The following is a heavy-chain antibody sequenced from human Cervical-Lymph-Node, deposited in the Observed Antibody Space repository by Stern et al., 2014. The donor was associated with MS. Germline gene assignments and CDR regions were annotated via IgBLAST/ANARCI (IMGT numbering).Heavy chain of an antibody. D-gene: IGHD4-11*01. V-gene: IGHV4-39*01. CDR2: IDDTGRT. CDR1: GGSISSSYY. J-gene: IGHJ4*02. CDR3: VRQVTVRSRFDY. Sequence: LQLQESGPGLVKPSETLSRTCTVSGGSISSSYYWGWIRQSSGKGLEWIGSIDDTGRTFYNPSLKSRVTIYVYTSNKQFSLKLSSVTAADTAVYYCVRQVTVRSRFDYWGQGTLVTVSS.